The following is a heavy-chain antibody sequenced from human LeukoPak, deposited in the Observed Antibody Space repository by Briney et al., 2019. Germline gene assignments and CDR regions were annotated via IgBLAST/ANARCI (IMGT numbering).Heavy chain of an antibody. CDR3: AKTLYLRGDFNDAFDI. CDR2: INSDGSST. D-gene: IGHD2-21*02. Sequence: GGSLRLSCAASGFTFSSYWMHWVRQAPGKGLVWVSRINSDGSSTSYADSVKGRFTISRDNAKNSLYLQMNSLRAEDMALYYCAKTLYLRGDFNDAFDIWGQGTMVTVSS. V-gene: IGHV3-74*01. J-gene: IGHJ3*02. CDR1: GFTFSSYW.